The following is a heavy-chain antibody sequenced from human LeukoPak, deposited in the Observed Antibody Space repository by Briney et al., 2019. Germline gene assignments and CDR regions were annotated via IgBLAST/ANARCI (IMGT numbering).Heavy chain of an antibody. D-gene: IGHD3-10*01. CDR1: GFTFSIYE. CDR3: AKDSPYAYYGSGSYWDY. V-gene: IGHV3-48*03. Sequence: GGSLRLSCAAYGFTFSIYEMNWVRQAPGKGLEWISYIDTSGTTTYYADSVRGRFTVSRDNTKNSLYLQMNTLRAEDTAVYYCAKDSPYAYYGSGSYWDYWGQGTLVTVSS. CDR2: IDTSGTTT. J-gene: IGHJ4*02.